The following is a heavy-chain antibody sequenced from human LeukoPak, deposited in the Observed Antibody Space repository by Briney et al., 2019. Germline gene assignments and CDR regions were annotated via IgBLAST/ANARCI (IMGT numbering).Heavy chain of an antibody. CDR3: ARDIRNWFDP. Sequence: PGGSLRLSCAASGFTFSSYAMSWVRQAPGKGLEWVSAIRGSGGSTYYADSVKGRFTISRDNSKNTLYLQMNSLRAEDTAVYYCARDIRNWFDPWGQGTLVTVSS. V-gene: IGHV3-23*01. CDR1: GFTFSSYA. CDR2: IRGSGGST. J-gene: IGHJ5*02.